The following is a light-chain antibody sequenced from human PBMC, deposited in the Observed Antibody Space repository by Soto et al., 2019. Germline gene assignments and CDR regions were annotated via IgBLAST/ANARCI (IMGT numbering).Light chain of an antibody. CDR2: DAS. V-gene: IGKV3-11*01. J-gene: IGKJ5*01. CDR3: QKRSNWPVT. CDR1: QSVSSY. Sequence: DILLTQSPVTLSLSPGDRATLSCRASQSVSSYLAWYQQKTGQAPRLLIYDASNRATGIPDRFSGSGSGTDLNLTISRLEPEDFAVYYCQKRSNWPVTCGQGTRLEIK.